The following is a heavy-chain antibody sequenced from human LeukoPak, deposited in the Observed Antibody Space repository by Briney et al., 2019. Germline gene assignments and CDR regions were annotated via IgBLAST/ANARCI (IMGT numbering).Heavy chain of an antibody. D-gene: IGHD3-10*01. CDR1: GFTFDDYA. Sequence: GGSLRLSCAASGFTFDDYAMHWVRQAPGKGLEWVSGISWNSGSIGYADSVKGRFTISRDNAKNSLYLQMNSLRAEDTALYYCAKDSPPYYGSGSGGFFDYWGQGTLVTVSS. V-gene: IGHV3-9*01. CDR2: ISWNSGSI. J-gene: IGHJ4*02. CDR3: AKDSPPYYGSGSGGFFDY.